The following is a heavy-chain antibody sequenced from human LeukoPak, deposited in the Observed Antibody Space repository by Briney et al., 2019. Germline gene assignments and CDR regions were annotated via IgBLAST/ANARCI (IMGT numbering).Heavy chain of an antibody. CDR2: IYYSGST. V-gene: IGHV4-59*01. Sequence: SETLSLTCTVSGGSISSYYWSWIRQPPGKGLEWIGYIYYSGSTNYNPSLKSRVTISVDTSKNQFSLKLSSVTAADAAVYYCARGRAYFDYWGQGTLVTVSS. CDR3: ARGRAYFDY. J-gene: IGHJ4*02. CDR1: GGSISSYY.